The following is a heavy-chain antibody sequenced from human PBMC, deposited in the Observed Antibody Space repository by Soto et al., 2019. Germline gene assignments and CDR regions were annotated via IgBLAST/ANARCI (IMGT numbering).Heavy chain of an antibody. Sequence: PGESLKISCQGSGYTFTSYWIAWVRQKAGKGLECMGIIYPDDSDTRYNPSFQGQVTISADKSISTAYLQWGTLKASDTAMYYCATSYGDYGYWGQGTLVTVSS. D-gene: IGHD4-17*01. V-gene: IGHV5-51*01. CDR3: ATSYGDYGY. CDR1: GYTFTSYW. J-gene: IGHJ4*02. CDR2: IYPDDSDT.